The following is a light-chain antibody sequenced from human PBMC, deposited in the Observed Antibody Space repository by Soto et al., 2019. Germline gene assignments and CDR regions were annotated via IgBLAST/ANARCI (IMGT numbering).Light chain of an antibody. V-gene: IGLV6-57*04. Sequence: NFMLTQPHSVSESPGKTVTLSCTRRSGSIASNYVQWYQQRPGSAPTTVSYEDNQRPFGVPDRFSVSIDSSSNSASLTISGLKTEDEADYYCQSYDSSIVVFGGGTQLTVL. CDR2: EDN. CDR1: SGSIASNY. CDR3: QSYDSSIVV. J-gene: IGLJ2*01.